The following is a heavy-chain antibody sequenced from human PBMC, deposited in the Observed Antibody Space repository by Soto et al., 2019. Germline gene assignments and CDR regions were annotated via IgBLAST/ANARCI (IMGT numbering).Heavy chain of an antibody. CDR3: ARDGSITIFGVVTPPLDP. CDR2: ISAYNGNT. J-gene: IGHJ5*02. D-gene: IGHD3-3*01. Sequence: ASVKVSCKASGYTFTSYGISWVRQAPGQGLEWMGWISAYNGNTNYAQKLQGRVTMTTDTSTSTAYMELRSLRSDDTAVYYCARDGSITIFGVVTPPLDPWGQGTLVTRLL. CDR1: GYTFTSYG. V-gene: IGHV1-18*01.